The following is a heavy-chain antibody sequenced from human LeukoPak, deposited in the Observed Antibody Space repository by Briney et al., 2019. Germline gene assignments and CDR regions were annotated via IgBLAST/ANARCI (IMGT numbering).Heavy chain of an antibody. CDR2: VYYSGST. D-gene: IGHD3-16*02. CDR3: ARDRDVAIIGYYYGMDV. V-gene: IGHV4-61*08. Sequence: PSETLSLTCTVSGGSFNSGDYYWSWIRQPPGKGLEWIGNVYYSGSTNYNLFLKSRVTISVDTSKNQFSLKLTSVTAADTAVYYCARDRDVAIIGYYYGMDVWGQGTTVTVSS. CDR1: GGSFNSGDYY. J-gene: IGHJ6*02.